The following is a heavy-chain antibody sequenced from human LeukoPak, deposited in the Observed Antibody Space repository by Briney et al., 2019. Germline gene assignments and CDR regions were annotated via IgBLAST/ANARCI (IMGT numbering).Heavy chain of an antibody. V-gene: IGHV4-39*01. CDR1: GGSISSSSYY. D-gene: IGHD6-13*01. Sequence: KPSETLSLTCTVSGGSISSSSYYWGWIRQPPGKGLEWIGIIYYSGSTYYNPSLKSRLTISVDTYRKQFSLKLSSVTAAHTAVYLCARQYSRSYYYLDLWGKDTTVTVSS. J-gene: IGHJ6*03. CDR3: ARQYSRSYYYLDL. CDR2: IYYSGST.